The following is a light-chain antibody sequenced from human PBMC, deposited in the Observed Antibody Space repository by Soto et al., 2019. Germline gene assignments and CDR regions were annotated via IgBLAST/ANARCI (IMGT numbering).Light chain of an antibody. CDR1: QSVRSN. V-gene: IGKV3-15*01. CDR2: GAF. J-gene: IGKJ1*01. CDR3: QQYNDWPLT. Sequence: EIVMTQSPVTLSMSPGERATLSCRASQSVRSNLAWYQQKPGQAPNLLIYGAFTRATGIPARFSGTGSGTEFTLTISSLQSEDFALYYCQQYNDWPLTFGQGTKVDIK.